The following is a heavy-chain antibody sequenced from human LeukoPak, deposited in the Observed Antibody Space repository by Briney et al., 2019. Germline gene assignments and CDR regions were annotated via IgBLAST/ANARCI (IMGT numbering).Heavy chain of an antibody. CDR3: ARGYGSGSYFPSY. Sequence: ASVKVSCKASGYTFTGYYMHWVRQAPGQGLEWMGWINPNSGGTNYAQKFQGRVTMTRDTSISTAYMELSSLRSDDTAVYYCARGYGSGSYFPSYWGQGTLVTVSS. J-gene: IGHJ4*02. CDR2: INPNSGGT. CDR1: GYTFTGYY. V-gene: IGHV1-2*02. D-gene: IGHD3-10*01.